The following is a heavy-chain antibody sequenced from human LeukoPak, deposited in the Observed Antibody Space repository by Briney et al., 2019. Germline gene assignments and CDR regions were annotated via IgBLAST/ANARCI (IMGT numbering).Heavy chain of an antibody. CDR1: GYIFTSYW. D-gene: IGHD2-8*02. Sequence: GESLKISCKGSGYIFTSYWLGRERQVPGEGLEWMGIIYPGGSNTRYSPSFLGLVTIAADKSITTAYLQWSSLMDSDTAMYYCARQTGAFDYWGQGTLVTVS. CDR3: ARQTGAFDY. CDR2: IYPGGSNT. V-gene: IGHV5-51*01. J-gene: IGHJ4*02.